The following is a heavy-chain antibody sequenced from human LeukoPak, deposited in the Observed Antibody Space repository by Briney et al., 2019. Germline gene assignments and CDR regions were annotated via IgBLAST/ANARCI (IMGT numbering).Heavy chain of an antibody. CDR1: GFNFDDYA. V-gene: IGHV3-9*01. J-gene: IGHJ4*02. Sequence: PGRSLRLSCAASGFNFDDYAMHWVRQAPGKGLEWVSGISWNSGSIGYADSVKGRFTISRDSAKNSLYLQMNSLRAEDTAVYYCARDPHDYSNYVFDYWGQGTLVTVSS. D-gene: IGHD4-11*01. CDR2: ISWNSGSI. CDR3: ARDPHDYSNYVFDY.